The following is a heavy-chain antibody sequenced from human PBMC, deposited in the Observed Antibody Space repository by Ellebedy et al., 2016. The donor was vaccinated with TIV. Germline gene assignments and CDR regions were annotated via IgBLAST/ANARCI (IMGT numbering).Heavy chain of an antibody. CDR2: IYPGDSET. V-gene: IGHV5-51*01. J-gene: IGHJ3*02. Sequence: GGSLRLSXKGSGYRFTSYWIGWVRQMPGKGLEWMGIIYPGDSETRNSPSFQGQVTISADKSISTAYLQWSSLKASDTAMYYCARHVSSGWFSSDSAFDIWGQGTMVTVSS. D-gene: IGHD6-19*01. CDR3: ARHVSSGWFSSDSAFDI. CDR1: GYRFTSYW.